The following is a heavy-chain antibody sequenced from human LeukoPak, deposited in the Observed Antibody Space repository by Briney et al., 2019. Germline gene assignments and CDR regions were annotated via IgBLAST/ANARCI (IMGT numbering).Heavy chain of an antibody. Sequence: PSETLSLTCAVYGGSFSGYYWSWIRQPPGKGLEWIGEINHSGNTNYNPSLKSRVTISVDTSKNQFSLKLNSVTAADTAVYYCARGGNYIYHSDYWGQGTLVTVSS. V-gene: IGHV4-34*01. CDR2: INHSGNT. CDR3: ARGGNYIYHSDY. J-gene: IGHJ4*02. CDR1: GGSFSGYY. D-gene: IGHD4-11*01.